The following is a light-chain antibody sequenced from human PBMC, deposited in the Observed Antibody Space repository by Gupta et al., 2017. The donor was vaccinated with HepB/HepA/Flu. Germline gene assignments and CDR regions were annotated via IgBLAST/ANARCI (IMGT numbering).Light chain of an antibody. Sequence: DIQMTQSPSSLSASVGDRVTITCRASQSISSYLNWYQQKPGKAPKVLIYAASSLQSGVTSRFSGSGSGTDFTLTIIMLQPEDFATYYCQQCEGTPRTFGEGTKVEIK. CDR2: AAS. J-gene: IGKJ1*01. V-gene: IGKV1-39*01. CDR1: QSISSY. CDR3: QQCEGTPRT.